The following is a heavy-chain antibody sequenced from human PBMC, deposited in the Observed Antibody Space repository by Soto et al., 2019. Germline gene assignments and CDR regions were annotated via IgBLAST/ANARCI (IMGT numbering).Heavy chain of an antibody. D-gene: IGHD2-2*01. Sequence: QVHLVESGGGVVKPAGSLRLSCAASGFTFSDYFMSWIRQAPGKGLEWVSFISGSGDNINYADSVKGRFTISRDNAKKSLYLQMNSLRDEDTAVYYWGRDSARIVVVPRVDGDNWFDPWGQGTLVTVSS. CDR1: GFTFSDYF. CDR2: ISGSGDNI. J-gene: IGHJ5*02. CDR3: GRDSARIVVVPRVDGDNWFDP. V-gene: IGHV3-11*04.